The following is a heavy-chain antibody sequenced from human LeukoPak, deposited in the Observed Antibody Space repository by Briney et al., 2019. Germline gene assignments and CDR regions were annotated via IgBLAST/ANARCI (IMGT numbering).Heavy chain of an antibody. D-gene: IGHD5-18*01. CDR3: ARAPGYRGFLDY. Sequence: GGSLRLSCAASGFTFRSYWMTWVRQSPGKGLEWVANIKQDGSETYHVDSVKGRFTISRDNAKNSLYLQMNSLRAEDTAVYYCARAPGYRGFLDYWGQGNLVTVSS. CDR2: IKQDGSET. CDR1: GFTFRSYW. V-gene: IGHV3-7*01. J-gene: IGHJ4*02.